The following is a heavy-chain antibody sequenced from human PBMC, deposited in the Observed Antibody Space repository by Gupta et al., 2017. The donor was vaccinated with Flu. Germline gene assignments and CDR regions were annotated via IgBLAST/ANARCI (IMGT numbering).Heavy chain of an antibody. J-gene: IGHJ4*02. Sequence: QVQLQQSGPGLVKPSQTLSLTCAISGDSVSSNSASWNWIRQSPSRGLEWLGRTYYRSKWYNDYAVSVKSRITINPDTSKNQFSLQLNSVTPEDTAVYYCARSLEYYYDSSGPLFDYWGQGTLVTVSS. V-gene: IGHV6-1*01. CDR1: GDSVSSNSAS. D-gene: IGHD3-22*01. CDR3: ARSLEYYYDSSGPLFDY. CDR2: TYYRSKWYN.